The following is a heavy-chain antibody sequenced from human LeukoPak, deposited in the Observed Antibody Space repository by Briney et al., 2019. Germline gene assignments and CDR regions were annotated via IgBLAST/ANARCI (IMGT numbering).Heavy chain of an antibody. D-gene: IGHD3-3*01. CDR3: ARVQDGDFWSGYPFDY. J-gene: IGHJ4*02. V-gene: IGHV3-21*01. CDR2: ISSSSSYI. CDR1: GFTFSSYS. Sequence: PGGSLRLSCAASGFTFSSYSMNWVRQAPGKGLEWVSSISSSSSYIYYADSVKGRFTISRGNAKNSLYLQMNSLRAEDTAVYYCARVQDGDFWSGYPFDYWGQGTLVTVSS.